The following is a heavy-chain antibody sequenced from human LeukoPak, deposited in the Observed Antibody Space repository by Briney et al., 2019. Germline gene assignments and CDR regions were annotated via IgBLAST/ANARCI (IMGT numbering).Heavy chain of an antibody. V-gene: IGHV1-69*05. Sequence: SVKVSCKASGGTFSSYAISWVRQAPGQGLEWMGGIIPIFGTANYAQKFQGRVTITTDESTSTAYMELSSLRSEDTAAYYCARMSIAAHPGDYWGQGTLVTVSS. J-gene: IGHJ4*02. D-gene: IGHD6-6*01. CDR3: ARMSIAAHPGDY. CDR2: IIPIFGTA. CDR1: GGTFSSYA.